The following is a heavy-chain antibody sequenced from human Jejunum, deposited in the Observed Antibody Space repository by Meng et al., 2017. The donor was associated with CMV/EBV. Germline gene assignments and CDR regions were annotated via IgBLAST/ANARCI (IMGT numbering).Heavy chain of an antibody. CDR3: ARGGHYDLWSGYYPLDY. D-gene: IGHD3-3*01. J-gene: IGHJ4*02. Sequence: GCISSYYWSWIRQPPGKGLEWIGCIYYTGSTNYNPSLKSRVTISVDTSTNQFSLKLSSVTAADTAVYYCARGGHYDLWSGYYPLDYWGQGTLVTVSS. CDR1: GCISSYY. V-gene: IGHV4-59*01. CDR2: IYYTGST.